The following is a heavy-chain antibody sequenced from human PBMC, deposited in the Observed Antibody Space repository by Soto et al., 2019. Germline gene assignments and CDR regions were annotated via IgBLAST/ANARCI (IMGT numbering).Heavy chain of an antibody. CDR1: GFTFSSYA. J-gene: IGHJ6*03. CDR3: AKPRGYCSGGSCYSSYYYYYMDV. CDR2: ISGSGGST. D-gene: IGHD2-15*01. Sequence: GGSLRLSCAASGFTFSSYAMSWVRQAPGKGLEWVSAISGSGGSTYYADSVKGRFTISRDNSKNTLYLQMNSLRAEDTAVYYCAKPRGYCSGGSCYSSYYYYYMDVWGKGTTVTVSS. V-gene: IGHV3-23*01.